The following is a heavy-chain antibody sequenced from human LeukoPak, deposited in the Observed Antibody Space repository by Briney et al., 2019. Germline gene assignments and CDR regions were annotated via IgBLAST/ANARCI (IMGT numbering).Heavy chain of an antibody. CDR1: GYTFTIYA. V-gene: IGHV1-3*01. Sequence: ASVKVSCKASGYTFTIYAMHWVRQAPGQRLEWMGWINAGNGNTKYSQKFQGRVTITRDTSASTAYMELSSLRSEDTAVYYCARDWDPMWFGELFPYWGQGTLVTVSS. CDR3: ARDWDPMWFGELFPY. J-gene: IGHJ4*02. CDR2: INAGNGNT. D-gene: IGHD3-10*01.